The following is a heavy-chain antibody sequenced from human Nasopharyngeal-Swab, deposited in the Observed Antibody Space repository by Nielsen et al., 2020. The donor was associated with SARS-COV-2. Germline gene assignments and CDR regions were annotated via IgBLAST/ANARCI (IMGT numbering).Heavy chain of an antibody. CDR2: IYYSGST. CDR3: ARVLGYCSSTSCYEPYYYGMDV. Sequence: GSLRLSCTVSGGSISSSSYYWGWIRQPSGKGLEWIGSIYYSGSTYYNPSLKSRVTISVDTSKNQFSLKLSSVTAADTAVYYCARVLGYCSSTSCYEPYYYGMDVWGQGTTVTVSS. J-gene: IGHJ6*02. D-gene: IGHD2-2*01. V-gene: IGHV4-39*01. CDR1: GGSISSSSYY.